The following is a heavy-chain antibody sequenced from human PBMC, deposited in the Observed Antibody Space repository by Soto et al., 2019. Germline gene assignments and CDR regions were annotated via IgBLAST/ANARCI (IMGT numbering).Heavy chain of an antibody. CDR3: VSQRTTVPTQAYFDY. D-gene: IGHD4-17*01. V-gene: IGHV4-39*01. Sequence: PSETLSLTCTVSGDSVTNSSYYWGWIRQSPGKGLEWIGSVYYRGRSYSKSSVKSRVTISVDTSKNRFSLSLNSVTASDTAVYFCVSQRTTVPTQAYFDYWGPGALVTVSS. J-gene: IGHJ4*02. CDR2: VYYRGRS. CDR1: GDSVTNSSYY.